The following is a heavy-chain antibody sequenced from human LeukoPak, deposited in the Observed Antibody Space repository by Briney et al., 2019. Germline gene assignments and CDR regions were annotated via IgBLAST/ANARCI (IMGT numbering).Heavy chain of an antibody. Sequence: ASVKVSCKASGYTFTSYGISWVRQAPGQGLEWMGWISAYNGNTNYAQKLQGRVTMTTDTSTSTAYIELRSLRSDDTAVYYCARALHDDSSGYPFDYWGQGTLVTVSS. J-gene: IGHJ4*02. D-gene: IGHD3-22*01. CDR2: ISAYNGNT. CDR1: GYTFTSYG. V-gene: IGHV1-18*01. CDR3: ARALHDDSSGYPFDY.